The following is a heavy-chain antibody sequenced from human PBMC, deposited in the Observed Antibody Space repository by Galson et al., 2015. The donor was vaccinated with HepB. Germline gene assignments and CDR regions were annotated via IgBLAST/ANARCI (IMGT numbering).Heavy chain of an antibody. CDR3: AKDGSGGIAVADLDY. V-gene: IGHV3-23*01. D-gene: IGHD6-19*01. J-gene: IGHJ4*02. CDR1: GFTFSSYA. Sequence: SLRLSCAASGFTFSSYAMSWVRQAPGKGLEWVSAISGSGGSTYYADSVKGRFTISRDNSKNTLYLQMNSLRAEDTAVYYCAKDGSGGIAVADLDYWGQGTLVTVSS. CDR2: ISGSGGST.